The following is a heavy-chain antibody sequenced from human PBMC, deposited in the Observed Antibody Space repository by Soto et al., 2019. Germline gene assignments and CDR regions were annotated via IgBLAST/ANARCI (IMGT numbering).Heavy chain of an antibody. Sequence: GGSLRLSCAASGFTFSSYNMHWVRQAPGKGLEWVAVISYVGTDQYYADSVKGRFTISRDNSRNILYLQMNSLRSEDTAVYYCAKVGVAMALDYWGRGTLVTVSS. CDR2: ISYVGTDQ. CDR1: GFTFSSYN. D-gene: IGHD6-19*01. V-gene: IGHV3-30*18. J-gene: IGHJ4*02. CDR3: AKVGVAMALDY.